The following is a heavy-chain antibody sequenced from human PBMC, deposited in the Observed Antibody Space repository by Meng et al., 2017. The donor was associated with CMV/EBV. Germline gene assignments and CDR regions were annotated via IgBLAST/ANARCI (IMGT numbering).Heavy chain of an antibody. D-gene: IGHD3-10*01. CDR1: GFTFSSYW. CDR2: IKQDGSEK. CDR3: ARLFTDAFDI. J-gene: IGHJ3*02. Sequence: GESLKISCAASGFTFSSYWMSWVRQAPGKGLEWVANIKQDGSEKYYVDSVKGRFTISRDNAKNSLYLQMYSLRAEDTAVYYCARLFTDAFDIWGQGTMVTVSS. V-gene: IGHV3-7*01.